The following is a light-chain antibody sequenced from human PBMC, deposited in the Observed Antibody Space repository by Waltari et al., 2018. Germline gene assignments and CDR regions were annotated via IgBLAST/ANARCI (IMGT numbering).Light chain of an antibody. CDR3: QQYYTIPHT. V-gene: IGKV4-1*01. Sequence: DIVMTQSPDSLAVSLGERATVNCKPSQTILYNSKNKNCLTWYQQKPGQPPNLLIFWASTRESGVPDRFSGSGSGTNFTLTISGLQAEDLAVYYCQQYYTIPHTFGQGTKLEI. CDR1: QTILYNSKNKNC. J-gene: IGKJ2*01. CDR2: WAS.